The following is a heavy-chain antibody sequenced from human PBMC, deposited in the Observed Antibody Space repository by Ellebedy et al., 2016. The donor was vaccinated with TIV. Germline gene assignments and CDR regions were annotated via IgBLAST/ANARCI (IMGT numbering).Heavy chain of an antibody. CDR2: ISTYSGNT. D-gene: IGHD2-15*01. CDR3: AREADSDALDI. V-gene: IGHV1-3*04. J-gene: IGHJ3*02. CDR1: GYTFSSSK. Sequence: AASVKVSCKASGYTFSSSKMHWVRQAPGQRLEWMGGISTYSGNTKYAQKFQGRVTMTTDTSTGTAYMELRSLTSDDTAVYYCAREADSDALDIWGQGTMVIVSS.